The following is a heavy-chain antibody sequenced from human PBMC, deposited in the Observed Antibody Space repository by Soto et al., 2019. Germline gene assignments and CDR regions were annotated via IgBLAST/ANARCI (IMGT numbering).Heavy chain of an antibody. J-gene: IGHJ6*02. V-gene: IGHV3-23*01. CDR1: GFTFSSYA. Sequence: PGGSLRLSCAASGFTFSSYAMSWVRQAPGKGLEWVSAISGSGGSTYYADSVKGRFTISRDNSKNTLYLQMNSLRAEDTAVYYCAKASRYYYYYGMDVWGQGTTVTVSS. CDR3: AKASRYYYYYGMDV. CDR2: ISGSGGST.